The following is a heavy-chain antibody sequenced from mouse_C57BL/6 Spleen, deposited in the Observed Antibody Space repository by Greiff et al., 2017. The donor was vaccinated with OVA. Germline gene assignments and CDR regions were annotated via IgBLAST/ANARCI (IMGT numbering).Heavy chain of an antibody. V-gene: IGHV2-6*03. D-gene: IGHD1-1*01. J-gene: IGHJ4*01. Sequence: VQLKESGPGLVAPSQSLSITCTVSGFSLTSYGVHWVRQPPGKGLEWLVVIWSDGSTTYNSALKSRLSISKDNSKSQVFLKMNSLQTDDTAMYYCATNYYGSSPYYYAMDYWGQGTSVTVSS. CDR1: GFSLTSYG. CDR2: IWSDGST. CDR3: ATNYYGSSPYYYAMDY.